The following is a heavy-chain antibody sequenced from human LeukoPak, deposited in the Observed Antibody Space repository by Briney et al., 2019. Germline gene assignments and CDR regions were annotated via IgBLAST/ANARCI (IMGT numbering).Heavy chain of an antibody. V-gene: IGHV3-48*02. J-gene: IGHJ4*02. CDR2: ISSSSSTI. Sequence: RSGESLRLACVAPGFTFSSYLMNWVRQAPGKGLEGVSYISSSSSTIYYADSVKGRFTIARDNAENSLYLQMNRLRDEDTAVYYCARRAAAGDFDYWGQGTLVTVSS. CDR1: GFTFSSYL. CDR3: ARRAAAGDFDY. D-gene: IGHD6-13*01.